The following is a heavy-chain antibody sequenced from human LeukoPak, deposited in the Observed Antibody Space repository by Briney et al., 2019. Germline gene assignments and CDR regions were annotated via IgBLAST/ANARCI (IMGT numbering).Heavy chain of an antibody. D-gene: IGHD2-21*02. CDR3: ARPIVVVTEEWFDP. CDR2: INPNSGGT. J-gene: IGHJ5*02. Sequence: ASVKVSCKASGYTFTGYYMHWVRQAPGQGLEWMGWINPNSGGTNYAQKFQGRVTMTRDTSISTAYMELSRLRSDDTAVYYCARPIVVVTEEWFDPWGQGTLVTVSP. V-gene: IGHV1-2*02. CDR1: GYTFTGYY.